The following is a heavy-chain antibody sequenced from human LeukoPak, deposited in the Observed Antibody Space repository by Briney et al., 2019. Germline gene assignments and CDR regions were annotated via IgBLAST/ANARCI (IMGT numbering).Heavy chain of an antibody. CDR1: GFTFSTYW. D-gene: IGHD3-10*01. V-gene: IGHV3-7*01. J-gene: IGHJ4*02. Sequence: GGSLRLSCAASGFTFSTYWMSWVRQAPGKGLEWVANIKQDGSDKYYVDSVKGRFTISRDNAKNSLYLQMNSLRAEDTAVYYCAGITMIRGIIGYWGQGILVTVSS. CDR3: AGITMIRGIIGY. CDR2: IKQDGSDK.